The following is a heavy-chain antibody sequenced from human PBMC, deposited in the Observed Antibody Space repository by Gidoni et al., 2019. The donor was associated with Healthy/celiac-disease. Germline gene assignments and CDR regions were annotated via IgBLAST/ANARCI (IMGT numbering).Heavy chain of an antibody. D-gene: IGHD3-22*01. CDR3: ARPSGYYSIDAFDI. Sequence: KFQGRVTITADKSTSTAYMELSSLRSEDTAVYYCARPSGYYSIDAFDIWGQGTMVTVSS. V-gene: IGHV1-69*02. J-gene: IGHJ3*02.